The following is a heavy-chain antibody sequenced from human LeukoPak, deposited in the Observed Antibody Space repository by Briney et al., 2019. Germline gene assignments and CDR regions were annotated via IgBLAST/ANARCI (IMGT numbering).Heavy chain of an antibody. CDR1: GFTFSSYG. CDR3: ARVPTQSLRFLEWLLLY. J-gene: IGHJ4*02. Sequence: PGGSLRLSCAASGFTFSSYGMHWVRQAPGKGLEWVAVISYDGSNKYYADSVKGRFTISRDNSKNTLYLQMNSLRAEDTAVYYCARVPTQSLRFLEWLLLYWGQGTLVTVSS. V-gene: IGHV3-30*03. CDR2: ISYDGSNK. D-gene: IGHD3-3*01.